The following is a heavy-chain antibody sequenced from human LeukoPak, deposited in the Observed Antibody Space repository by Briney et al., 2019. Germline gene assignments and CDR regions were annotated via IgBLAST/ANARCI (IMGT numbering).Heavy chain of an antibody. CDR1: GGSFTGYY. Sequence: SETLSLTCAVYGGSFTGYYWSWIRKPPGKGREWFGEIDHSGSTNYNPSLKSRVTISVDTSKNQFSLELSSVTAADTAVYYCASSNHFWSGYYLLDYWGQGTLVTVSS. CDR3: ASSNHFWSGYYLLDY. J-gene: IGHJ4*02. D-gene: IGHD3-3*02. CDR2: IDHSGST. V-gene: IGHV4-34*01.